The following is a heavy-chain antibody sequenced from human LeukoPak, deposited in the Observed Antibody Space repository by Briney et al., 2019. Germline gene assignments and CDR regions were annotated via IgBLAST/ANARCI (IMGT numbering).Heavy chain of an antibody. D-gene: IGHD3-22*01. CDR2: ISSSSSYI. CDR1: GFTFSSYS. V-gene: IGHV3-21*01. CDR3: APYYHDSSGYYGAYYFDY. J-gene: IGHJ4*02. Sequence: GGSLRLSCAASGFTFSSYSMNWVRQAPGKGLEWVSSISSSSSYIYYADSVKGRFTISRDNAKNSLYLQMNSLRAEDTAVYYCAPYYHDSSGYYGAYYFDYWGQGTLVTVSS.